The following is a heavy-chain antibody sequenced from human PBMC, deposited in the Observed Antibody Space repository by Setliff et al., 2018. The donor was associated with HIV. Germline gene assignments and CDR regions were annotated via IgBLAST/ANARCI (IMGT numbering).Heavy chain of an antibody. J-gene: IGHJ4*02. CDR3: ARPNYYGSSGSFDY. V-gene: IGHV3-48*03. CDR2: ISSSGTTI. CDR1: GFTFSNYE. Sequence: PGGSLRLSCAASGFTFSNYEMNWVRQAPGKGLEWVSYISSSGTTIYYADSVKGRFTISRDNAKNSLYLQMNSLRAEDTAVYYCARPNYYGSSGSFDYWGQGTLVTVSS. D-gene: IGHD3-22*01.